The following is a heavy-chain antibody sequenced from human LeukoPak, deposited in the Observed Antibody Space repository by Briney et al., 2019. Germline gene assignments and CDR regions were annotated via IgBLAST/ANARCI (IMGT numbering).Heavy chain of an antibody. CDR3: TRHQTCGGDCSQYWYFDL. CDR2: IKSKPNSYAT. Sequence: GGSLRLXCAASGLTFRGSALHWVGQASGKGREGVGRIKSKPNSYATAYAASVKGRFTISRDDSKNTAYLQMNSLKTEDTAVYYCTRHQTCGGDCSQYWYFDLWGRGTLVTVSS. D-gene: IGHD2-21*02. CDR1: GLTFRGSA. V-gene: IGHV3-73*01. J-gene: IGHJ2*01.